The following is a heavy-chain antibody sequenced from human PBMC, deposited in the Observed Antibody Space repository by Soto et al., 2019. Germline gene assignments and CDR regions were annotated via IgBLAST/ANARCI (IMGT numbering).Heavy chain of an antibody. D-gene: IGHD2-15*01. CDR2: INPRTGST. CDR3: ARDGGLLTASWHYDL. V-gene: IGHV1-46*01. CDR1: GYSFTNYC. Sequence: QVQLVQSGADVKKPGTSVKVSCKAAGYSFTNYCMYWVRQAPGQGLEWMGMINPRTGSTRYAQKFQDRVTLTRDTSTTTVYIELSTLLSDDTAVYYSARDGGLLTASWHYDLWGPGTLVTVSS. J-gene: IGHJ2*01.